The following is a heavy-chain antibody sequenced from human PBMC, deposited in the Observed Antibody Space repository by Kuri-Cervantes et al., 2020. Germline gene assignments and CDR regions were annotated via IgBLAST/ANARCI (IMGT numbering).Heavy chain of an antibody. CDR2: IWYDGSNK. J-gene: IGHJ5*02. V-gene: IGHV3-33*01. CDR1: GFTFSSYG. D-gene: IGHD2-15*01. CDR3: ERVSPEYCSGGSCYSGWFDP. Sequence: GSLRLSCAASGFTFSSYGMHWVRQAPGKGLEWVAVIWYDGSNKYYADSVKGRFTISRDNSKNTLYLQMNSLRAEDTAVYHCERVSPEYCSGGSCYSGWFDPWGQGTLVTVSS.